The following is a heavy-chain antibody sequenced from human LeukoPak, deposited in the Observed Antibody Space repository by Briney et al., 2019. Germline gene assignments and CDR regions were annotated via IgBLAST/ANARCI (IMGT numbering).Heavy chain of an antibody. D-gene: IGHD3-10*01. CDR2: IHYDGSNK. J-gene: IGHJ3*02. Sequence: GGSLRLSCAASGFTFSSYGMHWVRQAPGKGLEWVAFIHYDGSNKYYADSVKGRFTISRDNSKSTFYLQMNSLRAEDTAVYYCATRASSSGAFDIWGQGTMVTVSS. V-gene: IGHV3-30*02. CDR1: GFTFSSYG. CDR3: ATRASSSGAFDI.